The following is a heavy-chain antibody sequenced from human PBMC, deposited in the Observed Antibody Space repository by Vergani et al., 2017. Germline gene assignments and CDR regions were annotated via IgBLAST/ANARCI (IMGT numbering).Heavy chain of an antibody. V-gene: IGHV4-34*01. Sequence: QVQLQQWGAGLLKPSETLSLTCAVYGGSFSGYYWSWIRQPPGKGLEWIGEINHSGSTNYNPSLKSRVTISVDTSKNQFSLKLSSVTAAETAVYYCARGIIVRSSGGRQKYYYYYYMDVWGKGTTVTVSS. CDR2: INHSGST. J-gene: IGHJ6*03. CDR3: ARGIIVRSSGGRQKYYYYYYMDV. D-gene: IGHD6-19*01. CDR1: GGSFSGYY.